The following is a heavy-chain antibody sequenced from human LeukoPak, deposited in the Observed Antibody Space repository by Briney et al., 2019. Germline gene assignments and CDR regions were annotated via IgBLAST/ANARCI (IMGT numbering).Heavy chain of an antibody. CDR3: ARDPLVRGVTPPYYYYYYMDV. Sequence: SVKVSCKASGGTFSSYAISWVRQAPGQGLEWMGGIIPIFGTANYAQKFQGRVTITADKSTSTAYMELSSLRSEDTAVYYCARDPLVRGVTPPYYYYYYMDVWGKGTTVAVSS. CDR1: GGTFSSYA. D-gene: IGHD3-10*01. J-gene: IGHJ6*03. V-gene: IGHV1-69*06. CDR2: IIPIFGTA.